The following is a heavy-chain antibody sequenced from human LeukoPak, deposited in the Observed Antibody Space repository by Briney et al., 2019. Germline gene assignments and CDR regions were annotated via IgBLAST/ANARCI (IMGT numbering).Heavy chain of an antibody. CDR1: GYTFTSYG. Sequence: GASVKVSCKASGYTFTSYGISWVRQAPGQGLEWMGWISAYNGNTNYAQKLQGRVTMTTDTSTSTAYMEPRSLRSDDTAVYYCAREGSGSYYPPDYGTDVWGQGTTVTVSS. J-gene: IGHJ6*02. D-gene: IGHD3-10*01. V-gene: IGHV1-18*01. CDR2: ISAYNGNT. CDR3: AREGSGSYYPPDYGTDV.